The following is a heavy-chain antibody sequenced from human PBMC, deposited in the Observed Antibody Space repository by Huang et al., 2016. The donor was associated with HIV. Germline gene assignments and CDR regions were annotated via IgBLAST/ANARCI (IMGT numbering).Heavy chain of an antibody. Sequence: DEHLVESGGGLVQPGGSVTITCEVSGFTFKNYWMNWVRKALGRGLEWVANIRVDVSEKNYVDSVKGRFTIFRDNAKNLLYLQMKSLRAEDTSVYYCATNLQIVVVPPDMGYDAFDMWGQGTMVTVSS. V-gene: IGHV3-7*01. D-gene: IGHD2-2*01. CDR3: ATNLQIVVVPPDMGYDAFDM. CDR2: IRVDVSEK. CDR1: GFTFKNYW. J-gene: IGHJ3*02.